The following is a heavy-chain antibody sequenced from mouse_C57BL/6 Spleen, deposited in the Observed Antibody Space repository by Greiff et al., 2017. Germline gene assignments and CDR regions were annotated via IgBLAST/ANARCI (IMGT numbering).Heavy chain of an antibody. D-gene: IGHD3-2*02. V-gene: IGHV1-82*01. CDR1: GYAFSSSW. CDR2: IYPGDGDT. J-gene: IGHJ4*01. Sequence: QVQLQQSGPELVKPGASVKISCKASGYAFSSSWMNWVKQRPGKGLEWIGRIYPGDGDTNYNGKFKGKATLTADKSSSTAYMQLSSLTSEDSAVYFCARWELRGYAMDYWGQGTSVTVSS. CDR3: ARWELRGYAMDY.